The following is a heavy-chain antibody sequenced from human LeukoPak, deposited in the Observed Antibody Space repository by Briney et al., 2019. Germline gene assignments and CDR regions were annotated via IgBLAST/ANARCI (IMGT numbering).Heavy chain of an antibody. V-gene: IGHV3-23*01. CDR3: AKSPSVLIAAAGYY. CDR2: ISGSGGSA. D-gene: IGHD6-13*01. J-gene: IGHJ4*02. Sequence: GGSLRLSCAASGFTFSSYAMSWVRQAPGKGLEWVSAISGSGGSAYYADSVKGRFTISRDNSKNTLYLQMNSLRAEDTAVYYCAKSPSVLIAAAGYYWGQGTLVTVSS. CDR1: GFTFSSYA.